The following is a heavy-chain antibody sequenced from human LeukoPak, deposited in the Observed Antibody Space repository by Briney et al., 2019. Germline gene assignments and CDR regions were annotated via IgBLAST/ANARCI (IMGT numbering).Heavy chain of an antibody. CDR2: INPNSGGT. CDR1: GYTFTGYY. CDR3: ASDSSYYDSSLVYYYYYMDV. V-gene: IGHV1-2*02. J-gene: IGHJ6*03. Sequence: ASVKVSCKASGYTFTGYYMHWVRQAPGQGLEWMGWINPNSGGTNYAQKFQGRVTMTRDTSISTAYMELSRLRSDDTAVYYCASDSSYYDSSLVYYYYYMDVWGKGTTVTVSS. D-gene: IGHD3-22*01.